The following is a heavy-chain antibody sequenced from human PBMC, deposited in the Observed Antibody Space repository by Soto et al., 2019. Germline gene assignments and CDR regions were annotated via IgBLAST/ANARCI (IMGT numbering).Heavy chain of an antibody. CDR3: AQVVVPAAMLGGFDY. CDR1: GGTFSSYA. D-gene: IGHD2-2*01. J-gene: IGHJ4*02. V-gene: IGHV1-69*01. Sequence: QVQLVQSGAEVKKPGSSVKVSCKASGGTFSSYAISWVRQAPGQGLEWMGGIITIFGTANYAQKFQGRVTITADESTGTADMELSSLRSEDTAVYYCAQVVVPAAMLGGFDYWGQGTLVTVSS. CDR2: IITIFGTA.